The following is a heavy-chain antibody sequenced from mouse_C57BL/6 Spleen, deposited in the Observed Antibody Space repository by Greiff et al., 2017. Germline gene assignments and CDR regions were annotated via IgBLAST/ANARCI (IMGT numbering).Heavy chain of an antibody. CDR3: ARYGSSAYYAMDY. V-gene: IGHV7-3*01. D-gene: IGHD1-1*01. CDR1: GFSFTAYY. CDR2: IRNNANGYTT. J-gene: IGHJ4*01. Sequence: DVKLVESGGGLVQPGGSLILSCAASGFSFTAYYLSWVRQPPGPALERLGFIRNNANGYTTEYSASVNGRFTISRDNSQSILYLQMNALRAEDSATYYSARYGSSAYYAMDYWGQGTSVTVSS.